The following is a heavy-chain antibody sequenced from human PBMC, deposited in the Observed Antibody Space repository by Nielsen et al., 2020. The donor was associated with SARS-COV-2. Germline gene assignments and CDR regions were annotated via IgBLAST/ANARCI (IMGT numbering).Heavy chain of an antibody. Sequence: SETLSLTCAVYGGSFSGYYWSWIRQPPGKGLEWIGYIYYSGSTNYYPSLKSRVTISVDTSKNQFSLKLSSVTAADTAVYYCALGYSSGWSDYWGQGTLVTVSS. CDR3: ALGYSSGWSDY. CDR1: GGSFSGYY. D-gene: IGHD6-19*01. J-gene: IGHJ4*02. V-gene: IGHV4-59*01. CDR2: IYYSGST.